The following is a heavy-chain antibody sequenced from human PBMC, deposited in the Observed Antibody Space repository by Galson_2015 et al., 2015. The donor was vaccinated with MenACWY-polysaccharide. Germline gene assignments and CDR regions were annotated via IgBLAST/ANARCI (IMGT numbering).Heavy chain of an antibody. D-gene: IGHD4-11*01. CDR3: ARVAYSSRTFDS. V-gene: IGHV3-48*02. Sequence: SLRLSCAASGFTFSTYTMTWVRQAPGKGLEWVSSVSSGSGTIYYAESVKGRFTISRDNAQSSLYLQLNSLRDEDTAVYYCARVAYSSRTFDSWGRGTLVTVSS. CDR1: GFTFSTYT. CDR2: VSSGSGTI. J-gene: IGHJ4*02.